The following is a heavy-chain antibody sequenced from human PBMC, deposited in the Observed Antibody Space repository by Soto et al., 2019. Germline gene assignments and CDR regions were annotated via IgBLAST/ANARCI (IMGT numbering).Heavy chain of an antibody. V-gene: IGHV4-39*01. CDR2: IYNRGST. D-gene: IGHD3-22*01. Sequence: PSETLSLTCSVSGGSISSTGYYWGWIRLRPGKGLEWIGSIYNRGSTYYNPSLKSRATISVDTSKNLFSLRLSSVTAADTAVYYCARGRATMTVSFSSRGGNWFDPWGQGTLVTVSS. CDR1: GGSISSTGYY. J-gene: IGHJ5*02. CDR3: ARGRATMTVSFSSRGGNWFDP.